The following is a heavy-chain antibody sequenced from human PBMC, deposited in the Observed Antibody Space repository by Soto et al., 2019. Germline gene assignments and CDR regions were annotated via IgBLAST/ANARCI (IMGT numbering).Heavy chain of an antibody. Sequence: QVQLVESGGGVVQPGRSLRLSCADSGFTFSSYAMHWVRQAPGKGLEWVAVISYDGSNKYYANSVKGRFTISRDNSKNTLYLQMNSLRAEDTAVYYCARAPDTEYYFDYWGQGTLVTVSS. D-gene: IGHD5-18*01. CDR2: ISYDGSNK. CDR1: GFTFSSYA. V-gene: IGHV3-30-3*01. J-gene: IGHJ4*02. CDR3: ARAPDTEYYFDY.